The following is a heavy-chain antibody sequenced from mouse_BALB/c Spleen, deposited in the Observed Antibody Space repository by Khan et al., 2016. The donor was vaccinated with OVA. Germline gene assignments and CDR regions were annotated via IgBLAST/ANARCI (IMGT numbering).Heavy chain of an antibody. Sequence: VQLVESGPGLVAPSQSLSITCTIPGFSLTNYGVHWVRQPPGKGLEWLVVIWSDGSTTYNSDLKSRLNISKDNSKSQVFLKMNSLQTDDTAMYYSARQHYYHYNIIDYWGQGTSVTVSS. D-gene: IGHD2-1*01. V-gene: IGHV2-6-1*01. J-gene: IGHJ4*01. CDR3: ARQHYYHYNIIDY. CDR2: IWSDGST. CDR1: GFSLTNYG.